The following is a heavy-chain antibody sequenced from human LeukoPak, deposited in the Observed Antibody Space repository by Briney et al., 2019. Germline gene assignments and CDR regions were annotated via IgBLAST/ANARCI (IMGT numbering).Heavy chain of an antibody. D-gene: IGHD3-10*01. CDR1: GGSISSYY. V-gene: IGHV4-4*07. Sequence: SEALSLTCTVSGGSISSYYWSWIRQPAGKGLEWIGRIYTSGSTNYNPSLKSRVTMSVDTSKNQFSLKLSSVTAADTAVYYCARDRDSGFGEFNFDYWGQGTLVTVSS. CDR2: IYTSGST. CDR3: ARDRDSGFGEFNFDY. J-gene: IGHJ4*02.